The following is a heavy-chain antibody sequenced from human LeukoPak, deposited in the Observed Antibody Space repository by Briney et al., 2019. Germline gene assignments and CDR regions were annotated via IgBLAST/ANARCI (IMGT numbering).Heavy chain of an antibody. V-gene: IGHV3-48*02. Sequence: PGGSLRLSCAASGFTFSSYSMNWVRQAPGKGLEWVSYISSSSSTIYYADSVKGRFTISRDNAKNSLYLQMNSPRDEDTAVYYCARRSSGWTYYFDYWGQGTLVTVSS. CDR1: GFTFSSYS. D-gene: IGHD6-19*01. J-gene: IGHJ4*02. CDR2: ISSSSSTI. CDR3: ARRSSGWTYYFDY.